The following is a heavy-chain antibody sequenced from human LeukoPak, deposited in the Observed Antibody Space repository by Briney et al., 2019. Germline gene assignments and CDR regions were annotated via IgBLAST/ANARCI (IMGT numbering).Heavy chain of an antibody. V-gene: IGHV3-21*01. J-gene: IGHJ4*02. CDR3: AIGAGFDY. Sequence: GGSLRLSCAASGFTFSSYAMNWVRQAPGKGLEWVSPISGSSDYIFYADSVKGRFTISRDNAKNSLYLQMNSLRVEDTAVYYCAIGAGFDYWGQGTLVTVSS. CDR1: GFTFSSYA. CDR2: ISGSSDYI.